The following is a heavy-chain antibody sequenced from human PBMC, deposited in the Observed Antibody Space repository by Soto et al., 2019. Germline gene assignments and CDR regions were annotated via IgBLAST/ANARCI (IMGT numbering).Heavy chain of an antibody. CDR3: ASGDYVFLDY. V-gene: IGHV4-39*07. CDR1: GGSISSSSYY. CDR2: IYYSGST. D-gene: IGHD4-17*01. Sequence: PSETLSLTCTVSGGSISSSSYYWGWIRQPPGKGLEWIGSIYYSGSTYYNPSLKSRVTISVDTSKNQFSLKLSSVTAADTAVYYCASGDYVFLDYWGQGTLVTVSS. J-gene: IGHJ4*02.